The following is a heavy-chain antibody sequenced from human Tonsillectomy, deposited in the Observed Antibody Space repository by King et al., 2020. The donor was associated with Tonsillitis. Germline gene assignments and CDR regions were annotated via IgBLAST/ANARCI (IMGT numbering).Heavy chain of an antibody. Sequence: EVQLVESGGGLVQPGGSLRLSCAASGFTFSDYWMIWVRQAPGKGLEWVATVSPGGSTKIYLDSVKGRFTISRDDARNSVSLQMSSLRDEDTAVYFCARDGNGYASNSGGHYWGQGTLVTVSS. V-gene: IGHV3-7*01. J-gene: IGHJ4*02. CDR1: GFTFSDYW. D-gene: IGHD5-12*01. CDR2: VSPGGSTK. CDR3: ARDGNGYASNSGGHY.